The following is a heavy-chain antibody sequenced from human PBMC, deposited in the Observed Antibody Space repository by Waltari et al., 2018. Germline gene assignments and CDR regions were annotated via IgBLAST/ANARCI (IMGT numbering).Heavy chain of an antibody. Sequence: QVQLVESGGGVVQPGKSLRLSCSASGFTFSTYTMTWVRQPPGKGLEWVELISYDGSTKYYADSVKGRFTISRDNSKDTLYLQMSSLRAEDTAVYSCARTMGGHYDFSFDPWGQGTLVTVSS. J-gene: IGHJ5*02. CDR2: ISYDGSTK. CDR3: ARTMGGHYDFSFDP. CDR1: GFTFSTYT. V-gene: IGHV3-30-3*01. D-gene: IGHD3-3*01.